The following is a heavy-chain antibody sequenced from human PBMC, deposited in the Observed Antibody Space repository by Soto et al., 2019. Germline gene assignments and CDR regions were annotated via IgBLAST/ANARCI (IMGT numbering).Heavy chain of an antibody. Sequence: QVQLVQSGAEVKKPGSSVKVSCKASGGTFSSYAISWVRQAPGQGLEWMGGIIPIFGTANYAQKFQGRVTITADKSTSTAYMELSSLRSEDTAVYYCAREGQVVVVKRTGFFDIWGQGTMVTVSS. D-gene: IGHD3-22*01. CDR2: IIPIFGTA. V-gene: IGHV1-69*06. CDR1: GGTFSSYA. J-gene: IGHJ3*02. CDR3: AREGQVVVVKRTGFFDI.